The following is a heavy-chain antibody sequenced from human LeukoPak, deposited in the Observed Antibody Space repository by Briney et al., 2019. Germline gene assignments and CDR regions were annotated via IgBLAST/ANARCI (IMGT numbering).Heavy chain of an antibody. CDR3: AGGGPVQLETTVIGPTDY. CDR1: GGSFSGYY. Sequence: SETLSLTCADYGGSFSGYYWSWIRQPPGKEREWRGEIIYSGSTNYNPALKGRGTISVDRSNNQFSLKLSSVTAAETAVYYCAGGGPVQLETTVIGPTDYWGQGTLVTVSS. D-gene: IGHD1-1*01. CDR2: IIYSGST. J-gene: IGHJ4*02. V-gene: IGHV4-34*01.